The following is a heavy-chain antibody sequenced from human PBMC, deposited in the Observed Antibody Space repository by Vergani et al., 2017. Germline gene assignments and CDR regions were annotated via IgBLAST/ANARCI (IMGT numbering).Heavy chain of an antibody. CDR3: PRHRGSGGFFPSSYFYGMDV. V-gene: IGHV4-38-2*01. Sequence: QVQLQESGPGLVKPSETLTLTCDVSDSSIMTNPYWGWFRQSPGKGLEWIGCIHHSGDTHYNSSLKSRVSISIVSSSKFSLSLTSVTSADTASYYCPRHRGSGGFFPSSYFYGMDVWGHGTTVTVSS. CDR1: DSSIMTNPY. D-gene: IGHD3-10*01. CDR2: IHHSGDT. J-gene: IGHJ6*02.